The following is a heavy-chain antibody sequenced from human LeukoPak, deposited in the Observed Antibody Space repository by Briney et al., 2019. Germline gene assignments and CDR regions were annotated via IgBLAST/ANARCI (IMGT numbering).Heavy chain of an antibody. V-gene: IGHV1-18*01. J-gene: IGHJ6*02. CDR1: GYTFTSYG. CDR2: ISAYNGNT. CDR3: ARDSTTPDYYGSGSYSSRYYYYGMDV. D-gene: IGHD3-10*01. Sequence: ASVKVSCKASGYTFTSYGISWVRQAPGQGLEWMGWISAYNGNTNYAQKLQGRVTMTTDTSTSTAYMELRSLRSDATAVYYCARDSTTPDYYGSGSYSSRYYYYGMDVWGQGTTVTVSS.